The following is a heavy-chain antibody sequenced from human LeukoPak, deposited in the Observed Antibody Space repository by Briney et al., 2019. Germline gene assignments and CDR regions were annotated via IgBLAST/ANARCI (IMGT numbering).Heavy chain of an antibody. CDR1: GFTVSSNY. V-gene: IGHV3-53*01. CDR3: ARGPNSNWSGLDF. D-gene: IGHD6-6*01. CDR2: IYSGGST. J-gene: IGHJ4*02. Sequence: GGSLRLSCAASGFTVSSNYMSWVRQAPGKGLEWVSVIYSGGSTYYADSVKGRFTISRDNSKNTLYLQMNSLRAEDTAVYYCARGPNSNWSGLDFWGQGTLLTVSS.